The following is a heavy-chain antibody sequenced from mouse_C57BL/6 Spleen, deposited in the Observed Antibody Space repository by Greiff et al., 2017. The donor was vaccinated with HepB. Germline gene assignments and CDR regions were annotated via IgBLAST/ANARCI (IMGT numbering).Heavy chain of an antibody. CDR3: ARAPAYYSNYGAMDY. CDR2: ISSSGST. CDR1: GYSITNGNHW. V-gene: IGHV3-4*01. Sequence: ESGPALVKPSQTVSLTCTVTGYSITNGNHWWNWIRQVSGSKLEWIGYISSSGSTDSNPSLKSRISITSDTSKNQLFLQLNSMTTEDIDTYYCARAPAYYSNYGAMDYWGQRTSVTVSS. J-gene: IGHJ4*01. D-gene: IGHD2-5*01.